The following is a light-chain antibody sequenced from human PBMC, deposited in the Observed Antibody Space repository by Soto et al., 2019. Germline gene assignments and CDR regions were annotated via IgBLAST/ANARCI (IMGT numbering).Light chain of an antibody. CDR2: GAS. J-gene: IGKJ2*01. Sequence: EIVMTQSPATLSVSPGERATLSCRASQSVSSNLAWYQQIPGQPPRLLIYGASTRATGIPARFSGSGSGTDFTLTISSLQYEDFAVYYCQQYNNWPPYTFGQGTKLEIK. CDR1: QSVSSN. CDR3: QQYNNWPPYT. V-gene: IGKV3-15*01.